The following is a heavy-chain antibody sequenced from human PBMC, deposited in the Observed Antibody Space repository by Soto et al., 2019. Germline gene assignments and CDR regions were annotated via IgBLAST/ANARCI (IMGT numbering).Heavy chain of an antibody. CDR3: ARLLYNDTSRFEGGGMDV. CDR2: IYYSVST. CDR1: GCSISISSYY. J-gene: IGHJ6*01. D-gene: IGHD3-22*01. Sequence: SETLSLTCTVSGCSISISSYYWCWILQPPGKGLEWIGSIYYSVSTYYNPSLKSRVTIYVDTSNNQFSLKLSAVTAPYAAVYYCARLLYNDTSRFEGGGMDVWGQGTTVTVSS. V-gene: IGHV4-39*01.